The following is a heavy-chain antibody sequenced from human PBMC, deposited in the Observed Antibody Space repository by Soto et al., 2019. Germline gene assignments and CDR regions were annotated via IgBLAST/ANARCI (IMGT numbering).Heavy chain of an antibody. V-gene: IGHV3-23*01. D-gene: IGHD3-16*01. CDR1: GFSFPSYA. CDR3: GKGVYPGPRVP. CDR2: ITGGGDSA. Sequence: GSLRLSCAASGFSFPSYAVSWSRQAPGKGLEGVAAITGGGDSAFYADSVKGRCTISRDNSKNTLYLQMNSLRAEATAVYYCGKGVYPGPRVPWSRGTLVTVSS. J-gene: IGHJ5*01.